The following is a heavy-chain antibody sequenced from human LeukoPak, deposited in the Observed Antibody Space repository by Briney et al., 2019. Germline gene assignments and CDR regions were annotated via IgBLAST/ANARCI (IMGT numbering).Heavy chain of an antibody. D-gene: IGHD3-16*01. J-gene: IGHJ4*02. Sequence: PSETLSLTCTVPGGSISSGSYYWSWVRQPAGKGLEWIGRIYTSGSTNYNPSLKSRVTISVDTSKNQFSLKVTSVTAADTAVYYCASLELWAHHYDDWGQGTLVTVSS. CDR1: GGSISSGSYY. V-gene: IGHV4-61*02. CDR3: ASLELWAHHYDD. CDR2: IYTSGST.